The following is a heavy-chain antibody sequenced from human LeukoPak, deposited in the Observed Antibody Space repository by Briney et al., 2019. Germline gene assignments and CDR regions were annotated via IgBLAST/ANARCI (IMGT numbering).Heavy chain of an antibody. Sequence: SETLSLTSTVSGGSISSGSYYWSWIRQPAGKGLEWIGRIYTSGSTNYNPSLKSRVTISVDTSKNQFSLRLSSVTAADTAVYYCARAYPTYWFDPWGQGTLVTVSS. J-gene: IGHJ5*02. V-gene: IGHV4-61*02. CDR1: GGSISSGSYY. D-gene: IGHD2-2*01. CDR2: IYTSGST. CDR3: ARAYPTYWFDP.